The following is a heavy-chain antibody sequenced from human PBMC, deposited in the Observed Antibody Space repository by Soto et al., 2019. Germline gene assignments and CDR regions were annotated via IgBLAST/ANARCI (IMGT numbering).Heavy chain of an antibody. Sequence: SETLSLTFSVSGDSITTNGYYWGCIRQPPGKGLQWIGNVYSTGSTFSHPSLTSRVFISVDTSKNNFSLRLTSVTAADTAVYYCARSHYTYGLLIDYWGPGIMVTVSS. CDR2: VYSTGST. V-gene: IGHV4-39*01. CDR3: ARSHYTYGLLIDY. D-gene: IGHD2-8*01. J-gene: IGHJ4*02. CDR1: GDSITTNGYY.